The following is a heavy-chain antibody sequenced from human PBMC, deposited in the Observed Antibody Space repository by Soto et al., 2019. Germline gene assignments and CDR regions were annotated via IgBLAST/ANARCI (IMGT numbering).Heavy chain of an antibody. Sequence: TLSLTCTVSGGSISSGGYYSSWIRQHPGKGLEWIGYIYYSGSTYYNPSLKSRVTISVDTSKNQFSLKLSSVTAADTAVYYCARTYGSGRSPDYYYYYGMDVWGQGTTVTVSS. J-gene: IGHJ6*02. CDR3: ARTYGSGRSPDYYYYYGMDV. D-gene: IGHD3-10*01. CDR2: IYYSGST. CDR1: GGSISSGGYY. V-gene: IGHV4-31*03.